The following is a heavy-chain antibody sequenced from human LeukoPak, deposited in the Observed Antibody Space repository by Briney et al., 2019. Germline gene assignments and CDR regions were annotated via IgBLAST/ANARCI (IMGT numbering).Heavy chain of an antibody. CDR2: ISGSGGST. D-gene: IGHD3-22*01. J-gene: IGHJ5*02. Sequence: GGSLRLSCAASGFTFSSYAMSWVRQAPGKGLEWVSAISGSGGSTYYADSVKGRFTISRDNSKNTLYLQMNSLRAEDTAVYYCAKRGVTMIVNHPDWFDPWGQGTLVTASS. CDR1: GFTFSSYA. CDR3: AKRGVTMIVNHPDWFDP. V-gene: IGHV3-23*01.